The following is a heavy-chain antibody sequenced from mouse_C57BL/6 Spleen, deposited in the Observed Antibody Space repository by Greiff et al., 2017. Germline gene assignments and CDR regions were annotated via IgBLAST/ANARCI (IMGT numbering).Heavy chain of an antibody. V-gene: IGHV1-19*01. Sequence: EVQLQQSGPVLVKPGASVKMSCKASGYTFTDYYMNWVKQSHGKSLEWIGVINPYNGGTSYNQKFTGKATLTVDKSSSTAYMELNSLTSEDSAVYYCARGGGYFDYWGQGTTLTVSS. CDR1: GYTFTDYY. J-gene: IGHJ2*01. CDR2: INPYNGGT. CDR3: ARGGGYFDY.